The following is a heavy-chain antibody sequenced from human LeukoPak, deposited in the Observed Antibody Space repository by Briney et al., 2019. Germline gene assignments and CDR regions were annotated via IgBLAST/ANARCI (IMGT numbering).Heavy chain of an antibody. Sequence: ASVKVSCKASGYTFTSYAMHWVRQAPGQRLEWMGWINAGNGNTKYSQKFQGRVTITRDTSASTAYMGLSSLRSEDTAVYYCARGPLPRRYFDLWGRGTLVTVSS. V-gene: IGHV1-3*01. CDR3: ARGPLPRRYFDL. J-gene: IGHJ2*01. CDR2: INAGNGNT. CDR1: GYTFTSYA.